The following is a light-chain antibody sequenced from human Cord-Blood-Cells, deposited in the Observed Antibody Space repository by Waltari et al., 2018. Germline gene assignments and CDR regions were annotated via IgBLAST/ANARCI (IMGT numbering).Light chain of an antibody. Sequence: QSALTQPASVSGSPGQSITISCTGTSSDVGSYNLVSWYQQHPGKAPKLMIYEGSKRSTGLSSVVSGSSCGNAGTLAFARLQGEEEADYDCCSCAASGTWVFGGGTKLTVL. CDR1: SSDVGSYNL. J-gene: IGLJ3*02. CDR3: CSCAASGTWV. CDR2: EGS. V-gene: IGLV2-23*01.